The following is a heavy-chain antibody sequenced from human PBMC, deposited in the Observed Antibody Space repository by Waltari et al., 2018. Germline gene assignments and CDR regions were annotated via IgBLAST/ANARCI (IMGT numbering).Heavy chain of an antibody. D-gene: IGHD6-6*01. Sequence: QVQLQESGPGLVKPSQTLSLTCTVSGGSLRSGDYYWSWIRQPPGKGLERTGYIYYSGGNYYHPCIKSRGTISVDPSKNQFSLAVGSVTAADTAVYDCARGGCSSSWYFDLWGRGTLVTVSS. CDR2: IYYSGGN. J-gene: IGHJ2*01. CDR3: ARGGCSSSWYFDL. V-gene: IGHV4-30-4*08. CDR1: GGSLRSGDYY.